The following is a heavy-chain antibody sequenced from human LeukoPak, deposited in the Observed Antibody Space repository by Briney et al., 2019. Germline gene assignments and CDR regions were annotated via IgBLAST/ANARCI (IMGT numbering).Heavy chain of an antibody. V-gene: IGHV4-59*01. Sequence: SETLSLTCTVSGGSLINYYWRWIRQPPGKGLEWIGYIYYSGSTNYNPSLKSRVTISVDTSKNQFSVRLSYVTAADTAVYYCARVSSSGILDYWGQGTLVTVSS. CDR3: ARVSSSGILDY. J-gene: IGHJ4*02. CDR1: GGSLINYY. D-gene: IGHD3-22*01. CDR2: IYYSGST.